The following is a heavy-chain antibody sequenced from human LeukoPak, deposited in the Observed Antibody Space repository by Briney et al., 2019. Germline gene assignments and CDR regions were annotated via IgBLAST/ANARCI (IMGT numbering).Heavy chain of an antibody. Sequence: ASGRVSCKASGYIYINHGVTWVRQASGQWLEWMGRTTVYNGDTKSAQKFQGRVTMTADTSTNTAYMELGSLTSDDTAVYYCARGHSTERTQYFFDFWGQGTLVTVSS. J-gene: IGHJ4*02. D-gene: IGHD4-17*01. CDR1: GYIYINHG. V-gene: IGHV1-18*01. CDR2: TTVYNGDT. CDR3: ARGHSTERTQYFFDF.